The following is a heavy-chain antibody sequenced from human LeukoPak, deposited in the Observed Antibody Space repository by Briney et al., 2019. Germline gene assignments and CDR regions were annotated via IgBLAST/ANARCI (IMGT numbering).Heavy chain of an antibody. CDR3: ARGYLGYCSSTSCSLIDGMDV. CDR1: GGSISGYY. D-gene: IGHD2-2*01. J-gene: IGHJ6*02. CDR2: IYYSGST. V-gene: IGHV4-59*01. Sequence: SETLSLTCTVSGGSISGYYWSWIRQPPGKGLEWIGYIYYSGSTNYNPSLKSRVTISVDTSKNQFSLKLSSVTAADTAVYYCARGYLGYCSSTSCSLIDGMDVWGQGTTVTVSS.